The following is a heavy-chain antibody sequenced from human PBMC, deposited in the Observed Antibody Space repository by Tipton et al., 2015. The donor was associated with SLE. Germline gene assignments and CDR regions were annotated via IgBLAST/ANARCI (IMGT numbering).Heavy chain of an antibody. J-gene: IGHJ6*02. D-gene: IGHD2-2*01. CDR2: IYYSGST. CDR1: GGSISSHY. Sequence: TLSLTCTVSGGSISSHYWSWIRQPPGKGLEWIGYIYYSGSTNYNPSLKSRVTISVDTSKNQFSLKLSSVTAADTAVYYCARDGSASLYYGMDVWGQGTTVTVSS. CDR3: ARDGSASLYYGMDV. V-gene: IGHV4-59*11.